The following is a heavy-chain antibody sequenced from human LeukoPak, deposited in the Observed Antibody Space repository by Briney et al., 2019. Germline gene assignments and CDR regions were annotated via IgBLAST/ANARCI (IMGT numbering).Heavy chain of an antibody. D-gene: IGHD6-25*01. CDR1: GGSISSSDYY. Sequence: PSDPLSLTCTVSGGSISSSDYYWGWIRQPPGRGLEGIGTIYYSGSTSYNPSLKSRVTLSVDTSKNQFSLKLSSVTAADTAVYYCARHHRSGYYEVDYWGQGTLVTVSS. J-gene: IGHJ4*02. CDR2: IYYSGST. CDR3: ARHHRSGYYEVDY. V-gene: IGHV4-39*01.